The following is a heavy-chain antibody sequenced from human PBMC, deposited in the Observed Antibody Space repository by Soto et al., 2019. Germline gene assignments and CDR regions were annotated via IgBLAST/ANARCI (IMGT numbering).Heavy chain of an antibody. Sequence: EVQLLESGGGLVQPGGSLRLSCAASGFTFSSYAMSWVRQAPGKGLEWVSAIRGSGGSTYYADSVKGRFTISRDNSKNTLYLQMNSLRAEDPAVYYCAKDWLAVRGEPPTDWGQGTLVTVSS. CDR3: AKDWLAVRGEPPTD. CDR2: IRGSGGST. CDR1: GFTFSSYA. V-gene: IGHV3-23*01. D-gene: IGHD3-10*01. J-gene: IGHJ4*02.